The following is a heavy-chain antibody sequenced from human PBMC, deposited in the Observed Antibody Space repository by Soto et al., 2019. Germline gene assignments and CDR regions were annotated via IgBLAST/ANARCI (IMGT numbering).Heavy chain of an antibody. CDR2: IYKDFT. CDR3: AREPQYCSGGSCSIMGDAFDI. Sequence: EVQLVESGGGLVQPGGSLRLSCVASGFTVTDIYMNWVRQAPGKGLEWVSVIYKDFTDYADFVRGRFSVSTDTSKNALYLQLDNLRAEDTAVYYCAREPQYCSGGSCSIMGDAFDIWGQGAMVTVSS. J-gene: IGHJ3*02. V-gene: IGHV3-66*01. CDR1: GFTVTDIY. D-gene: IGHD2-15*01.